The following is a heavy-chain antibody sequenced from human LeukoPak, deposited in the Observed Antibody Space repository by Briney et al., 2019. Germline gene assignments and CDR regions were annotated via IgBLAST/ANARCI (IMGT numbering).Heavy chain of an antibody. CDR3: AMGSSSGVSYYFDY. D-gene: IGHD6-6*01. V-gene: IGHV6-1*01. J-gene: IGHJ4*02. CDR1: RDSVSSNSAA. Sequence: SHTLSLTCAISRDSVSSNSAAWNWIRQSPSRGLELVGRRHYRHKRYNDYAVSVKSRITINPDTSKNQCSLQLNSVTPEDTAVYYCAMGSSSGVSYYFDYWGQGTLVTVSS. CDR2: RHYRHKRYN.